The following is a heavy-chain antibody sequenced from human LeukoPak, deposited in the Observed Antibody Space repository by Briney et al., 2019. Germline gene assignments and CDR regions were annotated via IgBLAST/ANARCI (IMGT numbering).Heavy chain of an antibody. CDR1: GGTFSSYA. J-gene: IGHJ4*02. V-gene: IGHV1-69*13. D-gene: IGHD3-10*01. CDR2: IIPIFGTA. CDR3: ARDATGTMVRGVD. Sequence: ASVKVSCKASGGTFSSYAISWVRQAPGQGLEWMGGIIPIFGTANYAQKFQGRVTITADESTSTAYMELSSLRSEDTAVYYCARDATGTMVRGVDWGQGTLVTVSS.